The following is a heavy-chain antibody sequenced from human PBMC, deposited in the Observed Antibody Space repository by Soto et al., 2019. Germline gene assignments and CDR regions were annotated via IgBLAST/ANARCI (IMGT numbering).Heavy chain of an antibody. Sequence: ETLSLTCTVSGDSFRSNFWSCIRQPPGKGLEWIGSIHNSGGTNYNPSLKSRVTISVDTSKNQLSLKLNSVTAADTAVYYCARDIIAYSSARFPGFDPWGQGTLLTVS. V-gene: IGHV4-59*01. CDR2: IHNSGGT. CDR1: GDSFRSNF. CDR3: ARDIIAYSSARFPGFDP. J-gene: IGHJ5*02. D-gene: IGHD3-22*01.